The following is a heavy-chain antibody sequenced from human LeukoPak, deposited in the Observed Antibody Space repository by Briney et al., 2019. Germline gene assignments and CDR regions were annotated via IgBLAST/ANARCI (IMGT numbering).Heavy chain of an antibody. CDR2: FDPEDGET. CDR3: ATESSGWPPGAFDI. Sequence: ASETVSHKDSGHSLNELYIYWVRLAPGTAIEGTGGFDPEDGETIYAQKFQGRVTMTEDTSTDTAYMELSSLRSEDTAVYYCATESSGWPPGAFDIWGQGTMVTVSS. J-gene: IGHJ3*02. V-gene: IGHV1-24*01. CDR1: GHSLNELY. D-gene: IGHD6-19*01.